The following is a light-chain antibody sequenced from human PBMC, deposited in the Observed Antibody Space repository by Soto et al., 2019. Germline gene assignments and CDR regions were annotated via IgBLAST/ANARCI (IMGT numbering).Light chain of an antibody. Sequence: QSVLTQPPSVSGAPGQRVTISCTGSSSNIGAGYDVHWYQQLPGTAPKLLIYGNNNRPSGVPDRFSGSKSGTSASLAITGLQAEDEADYYCQSYDSSLRGPYVFGTGTKVTVL. V-gene: IGLV1-40*01. J-gene: IGLJ1*01. CDR1: SSNIGAGYD. CDR2: GNN. CDR3: QSYDSSLRGPYV.